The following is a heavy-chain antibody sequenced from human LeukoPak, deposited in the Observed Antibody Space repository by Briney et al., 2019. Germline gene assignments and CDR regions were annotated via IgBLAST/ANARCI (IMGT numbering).Heavy chain of an antibody. Sequence: SETLSLTCAVYGGSFSDYYWTWLRQPPGRGLEWIGEINHRGRNNYSPSLTSRLTISVDTSKNQFSLKLSSVTAADTAVYYCARDTIYGSGSYYNSGSHYYFDYWGQGNLVTVSS. J-gene: IGHJ4*02. CDR2: INHRGRN. CDR3: ARDTIYGSGSYYNSGSHYYFDY. D-gene: IGHD3-10*01. CDR1: GGSFSDYY. V-gene: IGHV4-34*01.